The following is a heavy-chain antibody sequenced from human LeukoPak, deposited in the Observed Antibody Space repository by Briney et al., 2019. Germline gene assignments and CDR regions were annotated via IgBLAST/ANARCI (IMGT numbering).Heavy chain of an antibody. D-gene: IGHD5-12*01. CDR2: VNSDGSGT. V-gene: IGHV3-74*01. Sequence: GGSLRLSCAASGFTFSSYWMHWVRQAPGKGLVWVSRVNSDGSGTTYANSVKGRFTISRDNAKNTLYLQMNSLRAEDTAVYYCARESKYSGYPFDYWGQGTLVTVSS. J-gene: IGHJ4*02. CDR1: GFTFSSYW. CDR3: ARESKYSGYPFDY.